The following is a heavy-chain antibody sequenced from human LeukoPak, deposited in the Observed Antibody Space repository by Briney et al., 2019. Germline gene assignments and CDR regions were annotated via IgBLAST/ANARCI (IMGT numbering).Heavy chain of an antibody. D-gene: IGHD5-18*01. Sequence: PAESLKISCKGSGYSFTSYWIGWVRQMPGKSLEWMGIIYPGDSDTRYSPSFQGQVTISADKSISTAYLQWSSLKASDTAMYYCARHRVDTAMAIDYWGQGTLVTVSS. CDR2: IYPGDSDT. CDR1: GYSFTSYW. V-gene: IGHV5-51*01. J-gene: IGHJ4*02. CDR3: ARHRVDTAMAIDY.